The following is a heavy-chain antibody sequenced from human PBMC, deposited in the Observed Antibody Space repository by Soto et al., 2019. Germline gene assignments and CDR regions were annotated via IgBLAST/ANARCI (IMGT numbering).Heavy chain of an antibody. CDR3: ARGQVVAAQL. CDR1: GGSISSGGYS. CDR2: IYHSGST. D-gene: IGHD2-15*01. Sequence: QLQLQESGSGLVKPSQTLSLTCAVSGGSISSGGYSWSWIRQPPGKGLEWIGYIYHSGSTYYNPSLKSRVTISGDMSKNQFSLLLSYVPAADTAVYYWARGQVVAAQLWGQGTLVTFSS. V-gene: IGHV4-30-2*01. J-gene: IGHJ4*02.